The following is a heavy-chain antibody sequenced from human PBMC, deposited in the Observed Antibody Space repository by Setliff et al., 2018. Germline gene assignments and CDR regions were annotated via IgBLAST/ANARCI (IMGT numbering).Heavy chain of an antibody. V-gene: IGHV3-74*01. CDR2: INNDGSSG. Sequence: GGSLRLSCAASGFTFSSYWMHWVSQVPGKGLVWVSRINNDGSSGDYADSVKGRFTISRDNAKNTVYLQMNSLRAEDTAVYYCASYQGSTWGMDVWGKGTTVTVSS. CDR3: ASYQGSTWGMDV. CDR1: GFTFSSYW. J-gene: IGHJ6*04. D-gene: IGHD6-13*01.